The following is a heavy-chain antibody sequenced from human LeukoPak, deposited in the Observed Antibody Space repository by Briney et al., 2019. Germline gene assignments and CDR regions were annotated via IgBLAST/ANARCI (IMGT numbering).Heavy chain of an antibody. V-gene: IGHV3-30*18. CDR3: AKDLLHLYYFDY. CDR1: GFTFSSYG. D-gene: IGHD1-26*01. J-gene: IGHJ4*02. CDR2: ISYDGSNK. Sequence: PGRSLRLSCAASGFTFSSYGMHWVRQAPGKGLEWVAVISYDGSNKYYADSVKGRFTISRDNSKNTLYLQMNSLRAEDTAVYYCAKDLLHLYYFDYWGQGKLVTVSS.